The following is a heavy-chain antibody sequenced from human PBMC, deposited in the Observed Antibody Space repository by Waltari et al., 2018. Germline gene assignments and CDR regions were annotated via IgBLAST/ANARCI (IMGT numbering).Heavy chain of an antibody. D-gene: IGHD2-2*01. J-gene: IGHJ6*02. CDR2: INHSGST. CDR1: GGSFSGYY. Sequence: QVQLQQWGAGLLKPSETLSLTCAVSGGSFSGYYWSWIRQPPGKGLEWIGEINHSGSTNYNPSLKSRVTISVDTSKNQFSLKLSSVTAADTAVYYCARGPAADDYYYYGMDVWGQGTTVTVSS. V-gene: IGHV4-34*01. CDR3: ARGPAADDYYYYGMDV.